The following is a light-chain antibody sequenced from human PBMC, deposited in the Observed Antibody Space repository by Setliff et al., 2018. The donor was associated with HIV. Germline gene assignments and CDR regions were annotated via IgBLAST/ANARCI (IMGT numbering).Light chain of an antibody. Sequence: QSALAQPPSASGSPGQSVTISCTGTSSDVGGYNFVSWYQQHPGKAPKLMIYDVSKRPSGVPDRFSGSKSGNTASLTVSGLQAEDEADYYCISYATTNTLPFGTGTKVTVL. J-gene: IGLJ1*01. CDR1: SSDVGGYNF. CDR2: DVS. CDR3: ISYATTNTLP. V-gene: IGLV2-8*01.